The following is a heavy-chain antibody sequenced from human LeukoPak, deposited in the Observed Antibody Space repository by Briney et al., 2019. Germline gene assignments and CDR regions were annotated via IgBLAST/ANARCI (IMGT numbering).Heavy chain of an antibody. D-gene: IGHD2-2*01. CDR3: ARDGCSSTSCQPGYKDYYYMDV. J-gene: IGHJ6*03. CDR1: GFKFSDSW. V-gene: IGHV3-7*01. Sequence: PGGSLRLSCAASGFKFSDSWMSWVRQAPGKGPEGVANIKKDGREEHYLDVVKGRFTVSRDNARNSLFLQMNSLSAEDTAVYYCARDGCSSTSCQPGYKDYYYMDVWGKGTTVTVS. CDR2: IKKDGREE.